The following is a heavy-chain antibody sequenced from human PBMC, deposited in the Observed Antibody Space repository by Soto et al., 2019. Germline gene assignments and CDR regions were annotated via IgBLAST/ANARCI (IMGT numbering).Heavy chain of an antibody. CDR1: GGSISSGDYY. D-gene: IGHD3-3*01. J-gene: IGHJ2*01. V-gene: IGHV4-30-4*01. Sequence: QVQLQESGPGLVKPSQTLSLTCTVPGGSISSGDYYWSWIRQPPGKGLEWIGYIYYSGRTNYNPSLSSRVTTSVDTSKNQFSLNLSSVTAADTAVYYCARIVESDYTIDFELWGRGTRVTVSS. CDR2: IYYSGRT. CDR3: ARIVESDYTIDFEL.